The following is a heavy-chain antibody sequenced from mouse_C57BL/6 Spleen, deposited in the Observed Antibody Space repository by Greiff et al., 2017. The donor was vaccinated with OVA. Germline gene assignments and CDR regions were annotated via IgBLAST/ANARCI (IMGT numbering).Heavy chain of an antibody. D-gene: IGHD2-5*01. Sequence: EVQLQQSGPGLVKPSQSLSLTCSVPGYSLTSGYYWNWLRQFPGNKLEWMGYISYDGSNNYNPSLKNRLSITRDTSKNQFFLKLNSVTTEDTATYYCATYSNYGFAYWGQGTLVTVSA. V-gene: IGHV3-6*01. CDR1: GYSLTSGYY. CDR3: ATYSNYGFAY. CDR2: ISYDGSN. J-gene: IGHJ3*01.